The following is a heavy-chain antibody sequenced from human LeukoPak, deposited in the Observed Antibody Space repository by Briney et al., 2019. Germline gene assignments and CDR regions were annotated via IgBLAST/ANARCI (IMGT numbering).Heavy chain of an antibody. CDR1: GFIFSGYG. CDR3: AREFIAVAGTDY. Sequence: GGSLRLSCAASGFIFSGYGMHWVRQAPGKGLEWVAVIWYDGSDKYYADSVKGRFTISRDNSKNTLYLQMNSLRAEDTAVYYCAREFIAVAGTDYWGQGILVTVSS. CDR2: IWYDGSDK. V-gene: IGHV3-33*01. J-gene: IGHJ4*02. D-gene: IGHD6-19*01.